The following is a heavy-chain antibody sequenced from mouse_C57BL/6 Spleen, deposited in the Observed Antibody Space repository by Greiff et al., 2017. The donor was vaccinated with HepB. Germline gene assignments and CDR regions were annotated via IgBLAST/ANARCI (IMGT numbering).Heavy chain of an antibody. J-gene: IGHJ3*01. CDR3: TSLTGTWFAY. V-gene: IGHV1-15*01. CDR2: IDPDTGGT. D-gene: IGHD4-1*01. CDR1: GYTFTDYE. Sequence: QVQLQQSGAELVRPGASVTLSCKASGYTFTDYEMHWVKQTPVHGLEWIGAIDPDTGGTAYNQKFKGKAILTADKSSSTAYMELRSLTSEDSAVYYCTSLTGTWFAYWGQGTLVTVSA.